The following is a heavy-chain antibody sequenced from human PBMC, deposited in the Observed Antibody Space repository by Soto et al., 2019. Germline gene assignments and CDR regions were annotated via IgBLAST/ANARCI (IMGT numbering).Heavy chain of an antibody. J-gene: IGHJ3*01. Sequence: GGSLRLSCAASGFTFDDYAMHWVRQAPGKGLEWVSGISWNSGSIGYADSVKGRFTISRDNAKNSLYLQMNSLRAEDTALYYCAKDSPPGIAEGGRGGVLDFGGKGTMVPVSS. D-gene: IGHD6-13*01. V-gene: IGHV3-9*01. CDR1: GFTFDDYA. CDR2: ISWNSGSI. CDR3: AKDSPPGIAEGGRGGVLDF.